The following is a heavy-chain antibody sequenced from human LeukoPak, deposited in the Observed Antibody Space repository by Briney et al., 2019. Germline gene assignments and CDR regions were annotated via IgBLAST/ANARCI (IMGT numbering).Heavy chain of an antibody. CDR3: ASGSYYFDF. J-gene: IGHJ4*02. D-gene: IGHD1-26*01. V-gene: IGHV4-59*11. Sequence: SETLSLTCTVSGGSISSHYWSWIRQPPGKGLEWIGYIYYSGSTNYNPSLKRRVTISVVTSKNQFSLKLSSVTAADTAIYYCASGSYYFDFWGQGTLVTVSP. CDR2: IYYSGST. CDR1: GGSISSHY.